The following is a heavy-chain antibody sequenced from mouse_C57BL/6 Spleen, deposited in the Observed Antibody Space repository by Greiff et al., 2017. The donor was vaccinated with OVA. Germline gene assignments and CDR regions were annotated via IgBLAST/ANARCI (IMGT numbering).Heavy chain of an antibody. Sequence: EVQLQQSGPELVKPGASVKIPCKASGYTFTDYNMDWVKQSHGKSLEWIGDINPNNGGTIYNQKFKGKATLTVDKSSSTAYMELRSLTSEDTAVYYCARYGNYGGAMDYWGQGTSVTVSS. CDR1: GYTFTDYN. J-gene: IGHJ4*01. CDR2: INPNNGGT. D-gene: IGHD2-1*01. V-gene: IGHV1-18*01. CDR3: ARYGNYGGAMDY.